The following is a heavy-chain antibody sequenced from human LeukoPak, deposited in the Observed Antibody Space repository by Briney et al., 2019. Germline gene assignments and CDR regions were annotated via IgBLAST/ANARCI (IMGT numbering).Heavy chain of an antibody. CDR3: AREQQLGKRTDY. V-gene: IGHV4-34*01. D-gene: IGHD6-13*01. CDR2: INHSGST. J-gene: IGHJ4*02. CDR1: GGSFSGYY. Sequence: PSETLSLTCAVYGGSFSGYYRSWIRQPPGKGLEWIGEINHSGSTNYNPSLKSRVTISVDTSKNQFSLKLSSVTAADTAVYYCAREQQLGKRTDYWGQGTLVTVSS.